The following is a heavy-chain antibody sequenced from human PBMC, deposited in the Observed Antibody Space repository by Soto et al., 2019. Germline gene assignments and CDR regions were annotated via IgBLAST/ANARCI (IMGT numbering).Heavy chain of an antibody. CDR2: IDWDDDK. V-gene: IGHV2-70*04. CDR3: ARTLYSEYYLDY. J-gene: IGHJ4*02. D-gene: IGHD1-26*01. CDR1: GFSLSTSGMR. Sequence: SGPTLVNPTPTLTLTCTFSGFSLSTSGMRVSWIRQPRGKDLERLTSIDWDDDKFYSTSLKTRPTSSKDTAKNRVVLTMTNVDSVDTATYYCARTLYSEYYLDYWGQGTLVTVSS.